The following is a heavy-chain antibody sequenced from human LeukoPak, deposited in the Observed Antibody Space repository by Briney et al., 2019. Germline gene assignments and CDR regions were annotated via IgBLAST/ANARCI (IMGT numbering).Heavy chain of an antibody. CDR3: AKDSVSSGWDV. J-gene: IGHJ6*02. CDR2: ISYDGSNK. D-gene: IGHD6-19*01. V-gene: IGHV3-30*18. Sequence: PGGSLRLSCAASGFTFSSYGMHWVRQAPGKGLERVAVISYDGSNKYYADSVKGRFTISRDNSKNTLYLQMNSLRAEDTAVYYCAKDSVSSGWDVWGQGTTVTVSS. CDR1: GFTFSSYG.